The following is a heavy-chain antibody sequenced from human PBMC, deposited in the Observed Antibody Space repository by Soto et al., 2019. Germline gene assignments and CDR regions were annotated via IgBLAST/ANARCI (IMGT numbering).Heavy chain of an antibody. Sequence: GGSLRLSCAASGFPVSSSYMSWVRQAPGKGLEWVSVIYSGGSPYYADSVKGRFTISRDNSKNTLYLQMNSLRAEDTAVYYCARGYAAGYWGQGTLVTVSS. V-gene: IGHV3-66*01. J-gene: IGHJ4*02. CDR1: GFPVSSSY. CDR2: IYSGGSP. D-gene: IGHD6-25*01. CDR3: ARGYAAGY.